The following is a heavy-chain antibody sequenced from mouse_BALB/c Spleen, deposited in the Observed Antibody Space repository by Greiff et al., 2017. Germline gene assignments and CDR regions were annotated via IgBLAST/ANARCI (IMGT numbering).Heavy chain of an antibody. CDR3: ARSGYDYRFAY. V-gene: IGHV1-18*01. CDR2: INPNNGGT. J-gene: IGHJ3*01. CDR1: GYTFTDYN. Sequence: VQLKESGPELVKPGASVKIPCKASGYTFTDYNMDWVKQSHGKSLEWIGDINPNNGGTIYNQKFKGKATLTVDKSSSTAYMELRSLTSEDTAVYYCARSGYDYRFAYWGQGTLVTVSA. D-gene: IGHD2-4*01.